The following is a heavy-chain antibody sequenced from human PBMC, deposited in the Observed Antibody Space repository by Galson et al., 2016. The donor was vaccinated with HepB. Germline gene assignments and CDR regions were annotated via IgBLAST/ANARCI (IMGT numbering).Heavy chain of an antibody. CDR2: IIPIFGAA. CDR3: ARDNLSYYYDSSGYFDY. D-gene: IGHD3-22*01. J-gene: IGHJ4*02. V-gene: IGHV1-69*06. CDR1: GGTFSNYA. Sequence: SVKVSCKASGGTFSNYAFSWVRQAPGQGLEWMGGIIPIFGAANYAQKFQGRVTITADKSTSTAYMELSSLRSEDTAVYYCARDNLSYYYDSSGYFDYWGQGTRVTVSS.